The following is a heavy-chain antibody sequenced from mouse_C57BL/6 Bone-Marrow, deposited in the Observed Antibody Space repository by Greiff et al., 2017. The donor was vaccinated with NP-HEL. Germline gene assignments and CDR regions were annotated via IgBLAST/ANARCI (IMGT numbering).Heavy chain of an antibody. D-gene: IGHD2-4*01. Sequence: EVQLQQSGPELVKPGASVKISCKASGFTFTDYYMNWVKLSPGQSLEWIGVIIPNNGGTCYNQMFKGKATLTVDKSSGTAYMELRSMTSQDSAVSYYERAPYYDYDGAMDYWGQGTSVTVSS. CDR2: IIPNNGGT. CDR1: GFTFTDYY. J-gene: IGHJ4*01. CDR3: ERAPYYDYDGAMDY. V-gene: IGHV1-26*01.